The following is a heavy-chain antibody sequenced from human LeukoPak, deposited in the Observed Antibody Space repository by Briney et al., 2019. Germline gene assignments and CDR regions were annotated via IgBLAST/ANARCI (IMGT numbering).Heavy chain of an antibody. Sequence: SETLSLTCTVSGGSISSYYWSWIRQPAGKGLEWIGRIYTSGSTNYNASLKSRVSMSVDTSKNQFSLQLSSVTAADTAVFYCARENSGSYREFDYWGQGTLVPVSS. V-gene: IGHV4-4*07. J-gene: IGHJ4*02. D-gene: IGHD1-26*01. CDR2: IYTSGST. CDR1: GGSISSYY. CDR3: ARENSGSYREFDY.